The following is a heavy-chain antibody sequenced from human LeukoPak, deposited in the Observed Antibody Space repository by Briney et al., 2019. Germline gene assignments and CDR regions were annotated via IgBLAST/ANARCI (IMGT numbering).Heavy chain of an antibody. Sequence: GGSLRLSCAASGFTFSSYAMSWVRQAPGKGLEWVSAISGSGDSTYYADSVKGRFTISRDNSKNTLYLQMDSLRAEDTAVYYCAKDSYSRNGVYDAFDVWGQGTMVTVSS. CDR2: ISGSGDST. J-gene: IGHJ3*01. CDR3: AKDSYSRNGVYDAFDV. D-gene: IGHD2-8*01. CDR1: GFTFSSYA. V-gene: IGHV3-23*01.